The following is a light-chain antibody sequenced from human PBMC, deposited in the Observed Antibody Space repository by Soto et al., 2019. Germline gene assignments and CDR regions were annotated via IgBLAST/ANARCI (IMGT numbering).Light chain of an antibody. CDR1: RGISSN. V-gene: IGKV3D-15*01. J-gene: IGKJ1*01. Sequence: IVMTQSPATLSVSPGERATLSCRASRGISSNLAWYQQKPGQAPRPLISGASTRAADIPDRFSGSGSGTDFTLTIGRLEPEDLAVYYCQQYDSSPRTFGQGTKVDIK. CDR2: GAS. CDR3: QQYDSSPRT.